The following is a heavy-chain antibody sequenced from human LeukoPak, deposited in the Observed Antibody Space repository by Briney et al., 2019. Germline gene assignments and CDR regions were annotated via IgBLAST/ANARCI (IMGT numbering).Heavy chain of an antibody. CDR3: ARERQNKDFWSGGDY. J-gene: IGHJ4*02. CDR1: SGSFSGYY. Sequence: SETLSLTCAVYSGSFSGYYWSWIRQPPGKGLEWIGEINHSGSTNYNPSLKSRVTISVDTSKNQFSLKLSSVTAADTAVYYCARERQNKDFWSGGDYWGQGTLVTVSS. V-gene: IGHV4-34*01. D-gene: IGHD3-3*01. CDR2: INHSGST.